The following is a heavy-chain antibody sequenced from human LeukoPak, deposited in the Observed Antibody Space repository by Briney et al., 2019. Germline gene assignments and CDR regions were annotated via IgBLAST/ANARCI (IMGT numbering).Heavy chain of an antibody. J-gene: IGHJ6*03. CDR2: IIPIFGTA. CDR1: GVTVSSYA. V-gene: IGHV1-69*01. Sequence: GPSVKVSCKASGVTVSSYAISWVRKAPGQGLEWMGGIIPIFGTANYAQKFQGRVTITADESTSTAYMELSSLRSEDTAVYYCARTPRFGVQKYYYYYYMDVWGNVTTFPVSS. CDR3: ARTPRFGVQKYYYYYYMDV. D-gene: IGHD3-3*01.